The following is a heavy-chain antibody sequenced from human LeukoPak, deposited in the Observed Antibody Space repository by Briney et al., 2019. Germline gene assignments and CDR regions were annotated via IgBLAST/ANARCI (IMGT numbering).Heavy chain of an antibody. D-gene: IGHD6-13*01. Sequence: SETLSLTCTVSGYSISSGYYWGWIRQPPGKGLEWIGSIYHSGSTYYNPSLKSRVTISVDTSKNQFSLKLSSVTAADTAVYYCARHYSSSWYISRNWFDPWGQGTLVTVSS. CDR2: IYHSGST. V-gene: IGHV4-38-2*02. CDR3: ARHYSSSWYISRNWFDP. CDR1: GYSISSGYY. J-gene: IGHJ5*02.